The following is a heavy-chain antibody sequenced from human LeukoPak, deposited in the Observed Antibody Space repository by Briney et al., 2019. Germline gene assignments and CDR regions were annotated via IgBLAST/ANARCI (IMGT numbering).Heavy chain of an antibody. CDR1: GFTFSSYG. D-gene: IGHD3-22*01. V-gene: IGHV3-33*01. CDR3: ARVSDYYDSRAYFDY. J-gene: IGHJ4*02. Sequence: PGGSLRLSCAASGFTFSSYGMHWVRQAPGKGLEWVAVIWYDGSNKYYADSVKGRFTISRDNSKNTLYLQMNSLRAEDTAVYYCARVSDYYDSRAYFDYWGQGTLVTVSS. CDR2: IWYDGSNK.